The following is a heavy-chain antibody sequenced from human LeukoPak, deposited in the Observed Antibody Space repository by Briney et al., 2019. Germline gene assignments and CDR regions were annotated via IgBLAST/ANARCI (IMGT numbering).Heavy chain of an antibody. J-gene: IGHJ6*02. V-gene: IGHV4-34*01. CDR1: GGSFTDYY. Sequence: PSETLSLTCAVYGGSFTDYYWSWIRHLPGKGLEWIGEIHHRAGANYNPFLWGRVTISADTSKNQFSLHLTSVTAADTATFYCARGPVRDDGLTGISYYFGLDVWGHGTTVTVFS. CDR3: ARGPVRDDGLTGISYYFGLDV. D-gene: IGHD2-21*02. CDR2: IHHRAGA.